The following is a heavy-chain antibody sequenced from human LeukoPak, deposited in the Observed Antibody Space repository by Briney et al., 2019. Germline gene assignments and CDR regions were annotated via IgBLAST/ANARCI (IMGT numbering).Heavy chain of an antibody. D-gene: IGHD5-18*01. V-gene: IGHV3-11*04. CDR3: AKGGYRYVDY. CDR1: GFTFSDYY. CDR2: ISSGDITM. Sequence: GGSLRLSCAASGFTFSDYYMSWIRQAPGKGLEWISYISSGDITMNYADSVKGRFTISRDNAKNSLYLQMNSLRAEDTAVYYCAKGGYRYVDYWGQGTLVTVSS. J-gene: IGHJ4*02.